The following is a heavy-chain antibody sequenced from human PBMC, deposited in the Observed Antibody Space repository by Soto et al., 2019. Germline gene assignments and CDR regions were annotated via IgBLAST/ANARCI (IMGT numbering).Heavy chain of an antibody. CDR2: IYYSGST. CDR3: ARGVVLRFLEWLLSSYYFDY. CDR1: GGSISSGGYY. V-gene: IGHV4-31*03. Sequence: SETLSLTCTVSGGSISSGGYYWSWIRQHPGKGLEWIGYIYYSGSTYYNPSLKSRVTISVDTSKNQFSLKLSSVTAADTAVYYCARGVVLRFLEWLLSSYYFDYWGQGTLVTVSS. D-gene: IGHD3-3*01. J-gene: IGHJ4*02.